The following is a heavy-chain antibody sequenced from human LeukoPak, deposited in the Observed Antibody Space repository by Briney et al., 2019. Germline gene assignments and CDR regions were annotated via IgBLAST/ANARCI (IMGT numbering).Heavy chain of an antibody. V-gene: IGHV4-39*07. J-gene: IGHJ4*02. CDR1: GGSISSSSYY. CDR3: ARRGGYDYHIDY. D-gene: IGHD5-12*01. CDR2: IYYSGST. Sequence: SETLSLTCTVSGGSISSSSYYWGWIRQPPGKGLEWIGSIYYSGSTYYNPSLKSRVTISVDTSKNQFSLKLSSVTAADTAVYYCARRGGYDYHIDYWGQGTLVTVSS.